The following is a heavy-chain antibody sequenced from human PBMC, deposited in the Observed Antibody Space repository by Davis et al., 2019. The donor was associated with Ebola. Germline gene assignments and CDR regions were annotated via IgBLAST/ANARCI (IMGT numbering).Heavy chain of an antibody. D-gene: IGHD6-19*01. J-gene: IGHJ5*02. CDR3: ARPGTYSSGWYGWFDP. Sequence: SETLSLTCAVYGGSFSGYYWSWIRQPPGKGLEWIGEINHSGSTNYNPSLKSRVTISVDTSKNQFSLKLSSVTAADMAVYYCARPGTYSSGWYGWFDPWGQGTLVTVSS. CDR1: GGSFSGYY. V-gene: IGHV4-34*01. CDR2: INHSGST.